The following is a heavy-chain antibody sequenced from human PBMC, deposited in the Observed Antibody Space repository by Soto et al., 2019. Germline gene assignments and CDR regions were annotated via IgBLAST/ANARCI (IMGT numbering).Heavy chain of an antibody. J-gene: IGHJ4*02. CDR3: AREVVVSRGASYFGY. CDR1: GYTFSNYG. D-gene: IGHD2-2*01. CDR2: INAGNGNT. Sequence: GASVKVSCKASGYTFSNYGIHWVRQAPGQRLEWMGLINAGNGNTKYSQKFQGRVTLTRDTSASTAYMELSSLRAEDTAIYYCAREVVVSRGASYFGYWGPGTLVTVSS. V-gene: IGHV1-3*01.